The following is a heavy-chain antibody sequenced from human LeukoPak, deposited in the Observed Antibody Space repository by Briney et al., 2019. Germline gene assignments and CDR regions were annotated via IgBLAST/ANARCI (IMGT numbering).Heavy chain of an antibody. CDR2: ISSSTRFI. CDR3: ARDPTPRYCSGGSCYTHYGMDV. J-gene: IGHJ6*02. V-gene: IGHV3-21*01. Sequence: PGGSLRLSCAVSGFTSCRYTMNWVRQAPGTRVEWVSSISSSTRFIYYADSVKGRLTITRDNAKNSLYLQMNSLRAEDTAIYYCARDPTPRYCSGGSCYTHYGMDVWGQGTTVTVSS. CDR1: GFTSCRYT. D-gene: IGHD2-15*01.